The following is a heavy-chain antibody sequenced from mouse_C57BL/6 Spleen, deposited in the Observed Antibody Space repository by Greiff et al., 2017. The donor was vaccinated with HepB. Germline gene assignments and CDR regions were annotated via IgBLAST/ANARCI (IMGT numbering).Heavy chain of an antibody. J-gene: IGHJ2*01. CDR1: GFNFKDYY. CDR3: ARGSRQLTLDY. D-gene: IGHD3-2*02. CDR2: IDPEDGET. V-gene: IGHV14-2*01. Sequence: EVQLVESGAELVKPGASVKLSCTASGFNFKDYYMHWVKQRTEQGLEWIGRIDPEDGETKYAPKFQGKATITADTSSNTAYLQLSSLTSEDAAVYYCARGSRQLTLDYWGQGTTLTVSS.